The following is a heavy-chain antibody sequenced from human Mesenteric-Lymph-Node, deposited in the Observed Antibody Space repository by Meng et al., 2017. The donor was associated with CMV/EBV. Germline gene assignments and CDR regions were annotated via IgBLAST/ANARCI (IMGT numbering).Heavy chain of an antibody. CDR1: GGSISNYY. CDR2: IYYSGSTNSGST. Sequence: SETLSLTCSVSGGSISNYYWSWIRQPPGKGLEWIGFIYYSGSTNSGSTNYNPSLKSRVTISIDTSKNQFSLKLSSVTAADTAVYYCARKEAGTMNDYWGPGTLVTVSS. CDR3: ARKEAGTMNDY. V-gene: IGHV4-59*01. D-gene: IGHD6-19*01. J-gene: IGHJ4*02.